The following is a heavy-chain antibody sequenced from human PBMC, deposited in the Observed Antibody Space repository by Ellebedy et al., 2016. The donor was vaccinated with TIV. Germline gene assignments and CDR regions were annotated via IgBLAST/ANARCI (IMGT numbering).Heavy chain of an antibody. J-gene: IGHJ4*02. CDR2: IWYDGSNK. CDR3: ARVQGYSGYVLDY. D-gene: IGHD5-12*01. V-gene: IGHV3-33*01. CDR1: GYTFSIYG. Sequence: GESLKISCEASGYTFSIYGMHWVRQAPGKGLEWVAAIWYDGSNKYYADSVKGRFTISRDNSNNTLYMQMNSLRVEDTALYYCARVQGYSGYVLDYWGQGTLVTVSS.